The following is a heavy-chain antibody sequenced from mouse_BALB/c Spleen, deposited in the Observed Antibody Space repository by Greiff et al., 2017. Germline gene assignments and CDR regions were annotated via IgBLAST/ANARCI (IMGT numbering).Heavy chain of an antibody. D-gene: IGHD2-14*01. J-gene: IGHJ2*01. CDR2: IYPSDSYT. Sequence: QVQLQQPGAELVRPGASVKLSCKASGYTFTSYWINWVKQRPGQGLEWIGNIYPSDSYTNYNQKFKDKATLTVDKSSSTAYMQLSSPTSEDSAVYYCTKGEVLDYWGQGTTLPVSS. CDR1: GYTFTSYW. CDR3: TKGEVLDY. V-gene: IGHV1-69*02.